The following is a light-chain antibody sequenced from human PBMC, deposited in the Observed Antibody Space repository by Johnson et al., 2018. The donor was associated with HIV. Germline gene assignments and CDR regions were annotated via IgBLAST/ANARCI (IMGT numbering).Light chain of an antibody. CDR3: GTWDSSLSAYV. CDR2: ENN. V-gene: IGLV1-51*02. J-gene: IGLJ1*01. Sequence: QSVLTQPPSVSAAPVQRVTISCSGSSSNIGNDSVSWYQQLPGTAPELLIYENNRRPSGIPDRFSGSKSGTSATLVITGLQTGDEADYYCGTWDSSLSAYVFGTGTKVTVL. CDR1: SSNIGNDS.